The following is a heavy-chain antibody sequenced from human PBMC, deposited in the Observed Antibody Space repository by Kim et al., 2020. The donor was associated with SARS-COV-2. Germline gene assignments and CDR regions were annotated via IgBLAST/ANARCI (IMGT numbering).Heavy chain of an antibody. CDR3: TTAGLYGSGSYSAFDI. CDR1: GFTFSNAW. D-gene: IGHD3-10*01. CDR2: IKSKTDGGTT. Sequence: GGSLRLSCAASGFTFSNAWMSWVRQAPGKGLGWVGRIKSKTDGGTTDYAAPVKGRFTISRDDSKNTLYLQMNSLKTEDTAVYYCTTAGLYGSGSYSAFDIWGQGTMVTVSS. V-gene: IGHV3-15*01. J-gene: IGHJ3*02.